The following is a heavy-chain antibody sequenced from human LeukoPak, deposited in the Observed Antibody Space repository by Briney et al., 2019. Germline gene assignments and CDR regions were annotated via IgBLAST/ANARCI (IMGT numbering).Heavy chain of an antibody. J-gene: IGHJ4*02. Sequence: ASVKVSCKASGYTFTGYYMHWVRQAPGQGLEWMGRINPSGGSTSYAQKFQGRVTMTRDTSTSTVYMELSSLRSEDTAVYYCARDWQQLVKVGDYWGQGTLVTVSS. V-gene: IGHV1-46*01. D-gene: IGHD6-13*01. CDR1: GYTFTGYY. CDR3: ARDWQQLVKVGDY. CDR2: INPSGGST.